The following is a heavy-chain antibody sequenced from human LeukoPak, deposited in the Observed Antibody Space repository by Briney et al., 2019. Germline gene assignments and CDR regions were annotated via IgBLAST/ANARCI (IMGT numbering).Heavy chain of an antibody. J-gene: IGHJ6*03. Sequence: SVKVSCKASGYTFTSYAIRWVRQAPGQGLEWMGGIIPMFGTADYAQKLQGRVTITADKSTSTAYMELSSLRSEDTAVYYCARGGDGYNLDYYYYMDVWGKGTTVTVSS. CDR1: GYTFTSYA. CDR3: ARGGDGYNLDYYYYMDV. V-gene: IGHV1-69*06. CDR2: IIPMFGTA. D-gene: IGHD5-24*01.